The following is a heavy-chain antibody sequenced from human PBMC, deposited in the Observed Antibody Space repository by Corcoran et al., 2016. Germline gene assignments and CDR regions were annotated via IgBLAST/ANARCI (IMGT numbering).Heavy chain of an antibody. J-gene: IGHJ6*02. V-gene: IGHV4-59*01. D-gene: IGHD3-9*01. Sequence: QVQLQESGPGLVKPSETLSLTCTVSGGSISSYYWSWIRQPPGKGLEWIGYIYYSGSTNYNPSLKSRVTISVDTAKNQFSLKLSSVTAADTAVYYCARSGQLLTGFNYDYGMDVWGQGTTVTVSS. CDR1: GGSISSYY. CDR3: ARSGQLLTGFNYDYGMDV. CDR2: IYYSGST.